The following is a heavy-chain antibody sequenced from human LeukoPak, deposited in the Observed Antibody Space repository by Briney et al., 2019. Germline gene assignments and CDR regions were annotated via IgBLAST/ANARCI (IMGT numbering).Heavy chain of an antibody. Sequence: GGSLRLSCAASGFTVNNNFMSWVRQAPGKGLEWVSVIYSGGSTYYADSVKGRFTISRDNSKNTLYLQMNSLRAEDTAVYYCARDIVVVPASDYYMDVWGKGTTVTISS. CDR1: GFTVNNNF. CDR3: ARDIVVVPASDYYMDV. D-gene: IGHD2-2*01. V-gene: IGHV3-53*01. CDR2: IYSGGST. J-gene: IGHJ6*03.